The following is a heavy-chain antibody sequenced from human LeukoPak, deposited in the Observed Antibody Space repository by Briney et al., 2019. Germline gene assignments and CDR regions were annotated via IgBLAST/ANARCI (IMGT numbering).Heavy chain of an antibody. V-gene: IGHV3-23*01. D-gene: IGHD3-22*01. J-gene: IGHJ4*02. Sequence: GGSLRLSCVASGFTFSSYAMSWVRQAPGMGLDWVSAISGSGGSSYYADSVKGRFTISRDNSKNTLYLQMNSLRAEDTAVYYCAKGTRYYYDSSGSDYFDYWGQGTLVTVSS. CDR2: ISGSGGSS. CDR1: GFTFSSYA. CDR3: AKGTRYYYDSSGSDYFDY.